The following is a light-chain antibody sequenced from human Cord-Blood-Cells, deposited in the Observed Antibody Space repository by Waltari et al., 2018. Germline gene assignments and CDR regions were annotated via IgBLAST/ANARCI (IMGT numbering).Light chain of an antibody. Sequence: QSALTQPASVSGSPGQAITISGTGTSSDVGGYHYVSCYQQHPGKAPKLMIYDVSNRPSGVSNRFSGSKSGNTASLTISGLQAEDEADYYCSSYTSSSTWVFGGGTKLTVL. CDR3: SSYTSSSTWV. J-gene: IGLJ3*02. CDR2: DVS. CDR1: SSDVGGYHY. V-gene: IGLV2-14*01.